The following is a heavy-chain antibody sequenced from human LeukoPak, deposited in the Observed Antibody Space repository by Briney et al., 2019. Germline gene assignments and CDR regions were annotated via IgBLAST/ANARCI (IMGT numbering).Heavy chain of an antibody. CDR3: AKGSRPSYYYYGMDV. J-gene: IGHJ6*02. CDR1: GFSFRNYA. V-gene: IGHV3-23*01. Sequence: GGSLRLSCVASGFSFRNYAIHWVRQAPGKGLEWVSAISGSGGSTYYADSVKGRFTISRDNSKNTLYLQMNSLRAEDTAVYYCAKGSRPSYYYYGMDVWGQGTTVTVSS. D-gene: IGHD6-6*01. CDR2: ISGSGGST.